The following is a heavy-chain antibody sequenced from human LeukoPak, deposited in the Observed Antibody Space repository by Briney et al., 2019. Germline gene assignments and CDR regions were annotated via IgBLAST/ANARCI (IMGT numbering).Heavy chain of an antibody. D-gene: IGHD6-6*01. J-gene: IGHJ4*02. Sequence: ASVKVSCKASGYTFTSYGISWVRQAPGHGREWMGWISAYNGNTNYAQKLQGRVTMTSDTSTSTAYMELRSLRSDDTAVYYCARETAARQYFDYWGQGTLVTVSS. CDR2: ISAYNGNT. CDR3: ARETAARQYFDY. V-gene: IGHV1-18*01. CDR1: GYTFTSYG.